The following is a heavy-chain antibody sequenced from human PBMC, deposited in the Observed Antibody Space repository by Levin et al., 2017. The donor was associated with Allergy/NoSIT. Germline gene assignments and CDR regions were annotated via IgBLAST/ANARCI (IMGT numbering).Heavy chain of an antibody. V-gene: IGHV3-23*01. CDR2: ITDTGGST. CDR3: AKSPDVAFNWFDP. Sequence: ETLSLTCAASGFPFSIYGMSWVRQAPGKGLEWVSAITDTGGSTYYADSVRGRFTISRDNSKNTLHLQMNSLRAEDTAVYYCAKSPDVAFNWFDPWGQGTLVTVSS. J-gene: IGHJ5*02. CDR1: GFPFSIYG.